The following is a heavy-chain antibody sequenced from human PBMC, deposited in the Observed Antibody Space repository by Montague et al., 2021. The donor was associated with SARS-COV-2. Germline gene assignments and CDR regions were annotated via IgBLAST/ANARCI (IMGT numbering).Heavy chain of an antibody. CDR2: IYASGGT. CDR3: ARGVVADPPVVDY. D-gene: IGHD2-15*01. Sequence: SETLSLTCSVSGEPISGIFWNWIRQPAGKGLEWIGRIYASGGTDYNPSLESRVTMSVDTSKDKFSLKVNAVTAADTAMYYCARGVVADPPVVDYWGRGTLVAVSS. CDR1: GEPISGIF. V-gene: IGHV4-4*07. J-gene: IGHJ4*02.